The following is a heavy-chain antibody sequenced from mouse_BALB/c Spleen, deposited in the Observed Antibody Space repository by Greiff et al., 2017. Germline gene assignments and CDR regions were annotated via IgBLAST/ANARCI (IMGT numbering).Heavy chain of an antibody. V-gene: IGHV1S137*01. CDR3: ARADYVAMDY. J-gene: IGHJ4*01. Sequence: VQLQQSGAELVRPGVSVKISCKGSGYTFTDYAMHWVKQSHAKSLEWIGVISTYYGDASYNQKFKGKATMTVDKSSSTAYMELARLTSEDSAIYYCARADYVAMDYWGQGTSDTVSS. CDR2: ISTYYGDA. CDR1: GYTFTDYA.